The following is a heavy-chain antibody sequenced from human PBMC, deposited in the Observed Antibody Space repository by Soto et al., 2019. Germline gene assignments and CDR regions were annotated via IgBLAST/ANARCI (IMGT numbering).Heavy chain of an antibody. CDR3: ASESPRADS. J-gene: IGHJ4*02. CDR2: ISDYNGNT. V-gene: IGHV1-18*01. CDR1: GYTFTSYG. Sequence: QVQLVQSGAEVKKPGASVKVSCKASGYTFTSYGISWVRQAPGQGLEWMGWISDYNGNTNYAQILQGSLTMTTATSTSTAYMELRSLRSDYTAVYYCASESPRADSCGQGTLVTVSS.